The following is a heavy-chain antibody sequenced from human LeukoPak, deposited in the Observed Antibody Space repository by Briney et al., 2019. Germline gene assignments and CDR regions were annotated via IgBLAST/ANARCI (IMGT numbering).Heavy chain of an antibody. CDR2: ISYDGSNK. CDR1: GFIFSSYG. J-gene: IGHJ4*02. V-gene: IGHV3-30*03. CDR3: ARANGQLWTTPDY. Sequence: GRSLRLSCAASGFIFSSYGMDWVRQAPGKGLEWVALISYDGSNKYYADSVKGRLTISRDNSKNTLYLHMNSLRAEDTAVYYCARANGQLWTTPDYWGQGTLVTISS. D-gene: IGHD5-18*01.